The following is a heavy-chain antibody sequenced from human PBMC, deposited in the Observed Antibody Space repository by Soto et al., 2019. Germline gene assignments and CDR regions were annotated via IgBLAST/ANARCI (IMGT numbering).Heavy chain of an antibody. V-gene: IGHV3-23*01. Sequence: GGALRLSCAASGFTFGHSAMSWVRQAPGKGLEWVAAISGTGGAAYYADSVKGRFTISRDNSRNTLFLQMNSLRVDDTAIYHCAKPEEVVRGFDFWGLGTLVTVSS. CDR1: GFTFGHSA. J-gene: IGHJ4*02. CDR2: ISGTGGAA. D-gene: IGHD3-10*01. CDR3: AKPEEVVRGFDF.